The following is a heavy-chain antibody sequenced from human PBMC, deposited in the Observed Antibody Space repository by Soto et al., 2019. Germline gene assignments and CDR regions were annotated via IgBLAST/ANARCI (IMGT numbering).Heavy chain of an antibody. CDR1: GFNFSNYG. CDR2: ISQNGVNK. CDR3: AKAADSDCYYAYGMDV. J-gene: IGHJ6*02. Sequence: QVQLVESGGGVVQPGMSLTLSCAVSGFNFSNYGIHWVRQAPGKGLEWVAVISQNGVNKYYGESVQGRFTLSRDNSQNTLNLQMNNLRPEDTAVYYCAKAADSDCYYAYGMDVWGQGTTVTVSS. V-gene: IGHV3-30*18. D-gene: IGHD2-21*02.